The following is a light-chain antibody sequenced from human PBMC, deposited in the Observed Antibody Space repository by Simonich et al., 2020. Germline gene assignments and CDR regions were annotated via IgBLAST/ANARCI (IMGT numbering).Light chain of an antibody. CDR1: VLEKKY. CDR2: KDS. V-gene: IGLV3-27*01. J-gene: IGLJ3*02. CDR3: YSAADNNRV. Sequence: SYELTQPSSVSLSPGQTARLTGSGDVLEKKYVRWFQQEPGHAPVLVIYKDSERPSGIPERFSGSSSGTTVTLTISGAQVEDEADYYCYSAADNNRVFGGGTKLTVL.